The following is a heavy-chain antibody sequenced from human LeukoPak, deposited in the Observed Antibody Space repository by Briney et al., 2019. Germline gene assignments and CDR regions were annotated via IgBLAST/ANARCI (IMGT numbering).Heavy chain of an antibody. CDR1: GYTFTAYY. CDR2: INPNSGGT. Sequence: GESLKISCQASGYTFTAYYMHWVRQAPGQGLEWMGWINPNSGGTNYAQNFQGRFTMTRDTSISTAYMELSSLTSDDTAVYYCARGTGDSGTSYDAFDIWGQGTMVTVSS. CDR3: ARGTGDSGTSYDAFDI. D-gene: IGHD3-10*01. J-gene: IGHJ3*02. V-gene: IGHV1-2*02.